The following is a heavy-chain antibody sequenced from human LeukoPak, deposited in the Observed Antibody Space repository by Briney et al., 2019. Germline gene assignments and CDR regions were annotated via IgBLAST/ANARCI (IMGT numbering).Heavy chain of an antibody. CDR3: ARAPENGDYDYSDY. Sequence: GESLKISCKGSGYSFTSYWIGWVRQAPGQGLEWMGWISAYNGNTNYAQKLQGRVTMTTDTSTSTAYMELRSLRSDDTAVYYCARAPENGDYDYSDYWGQGTLVTVSS. D-gene: IGHD4-17*01. J-gene: IGHJ4*02. CDR1: GYSFTSYW. CDR2: ISAYNGNT. V-gene: IGHV1-18*04.